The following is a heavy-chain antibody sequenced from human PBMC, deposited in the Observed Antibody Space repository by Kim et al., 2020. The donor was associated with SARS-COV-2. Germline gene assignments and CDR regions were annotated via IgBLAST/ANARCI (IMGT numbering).Heavy chain of an antibody. V-gene: IGHV4-39*01. CDR2: IDESWIN. CDR1: GGTISSSSNH. D-gene: IGHD3-22*01. J-gene: IGHJ5*02. Sequence: SETLSLTCTVSGGTISSSSNHWFFIRKPQVMVLYCMCIIDESWINEDNPLLKRRVTISLDTSKNQFSLKLSSVTAADTAVYYCARHGHITMIVVVIIPGWFDPWGQGTLVTDSS. CDR3: ARHGHITMIVVVIIPGWFDP.